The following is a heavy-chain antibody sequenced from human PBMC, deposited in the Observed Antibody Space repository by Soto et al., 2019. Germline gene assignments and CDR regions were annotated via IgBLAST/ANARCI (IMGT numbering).Heavy chain of an antibody. CDR2: IYYSGST. V-gene: IGHV4-59*01. CDR1: GGSISSYY. D-gene: IGHD3-22*01. J-gene: IGHJ6*02. CDR3: ARAPYYYDSSGYYYSGYYYGMDV. Sequence: PSETLSLTCTVSGGSISSYYWSWMRQPPGKGLEWIGYIYYSGSTNYNPSLKSRVTISVDTSKNQFSLKLSSVTAADTAVYYCARAPYYYDSSGYYYSGYYYGMDVWGQGTTVTVSS.